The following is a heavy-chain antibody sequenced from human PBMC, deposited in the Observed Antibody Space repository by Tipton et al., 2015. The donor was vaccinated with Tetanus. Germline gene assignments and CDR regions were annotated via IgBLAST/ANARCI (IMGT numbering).Heavy chain of an antibody. D-gene: IGHD3-10*01. CDR2: IYYSGST. J-gene: IGHJ5*02. CDR3: ARDRGWFDP. V-gene: IGHV4-61*01. CDR1: GGSVSSGSYY. Sequence: LRLSCTVSGGSVSSGSYYWSWIRQPPGKGLEWIGYIYYSGSTNYNPSLKSRVTISVDTSKNQFSLKLSSVTAADTAVYYCARDRGWFDPWGQGTLVTVSS.